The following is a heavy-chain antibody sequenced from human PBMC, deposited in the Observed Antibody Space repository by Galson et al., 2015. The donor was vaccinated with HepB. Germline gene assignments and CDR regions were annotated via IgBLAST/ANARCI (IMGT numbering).Heavy chain of an antibody. Sequence: SVKVSCHTSSYSFTPYGICCSRQAPGQGLECVCFLSAYNGNTHYAQQLQGRVTMTKDASTSTAYMELRSMRSDDTAVYFCARGEEYDYDRSATPRGWFDPWGQGTLVTVSS. V-gene: IGHV1-18*01. J-gene: IGHJ5*02. CDR1: SYSFTPYG. D-gene: IGHD3-22*01. CDR2: LSAYNGNT. CDR3: ARGEEYDYDRSATPRGWFDP.